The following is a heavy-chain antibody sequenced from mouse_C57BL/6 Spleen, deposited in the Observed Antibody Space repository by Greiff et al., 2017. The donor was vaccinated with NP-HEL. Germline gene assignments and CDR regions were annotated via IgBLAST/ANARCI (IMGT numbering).Heavy chain of an antibody. CDR1: GYTFTSYW. Sequence: VQLQQPGAELVRPGSSVKLSCKASGYTFTSYWMHWVKQRPIQGLEWIGNIDPSDSETHYNQKFKDKATLTVDKSSSTAYMQLSSLTSEDSAVYYGARSIVRDDYAMDYWGQGTSVTVSS. V-gene: IGHV1-52*01. J-gene: IGHJ4*01. CDR2: IDPSDSET. CDR3: ARSIVRDDYAMDY. D-gene: IGHD1-1*01.